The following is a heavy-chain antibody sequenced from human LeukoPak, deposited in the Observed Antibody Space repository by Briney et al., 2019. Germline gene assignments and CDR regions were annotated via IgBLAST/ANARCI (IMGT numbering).Heavy chain of an antibody. Sequence: GGSLKLSCAASGFTFSKYAIHWVRQAPGKGLECVALISHRENNQNYADSVKGRFTTSRDTSKSMVYLQLNNLRTEDTAVYYCAKERTLYDYGAEFEYWCQGTLVTVSS. CDR1: GFTFSKYA. V-gene: IGHV3-30*18. D-gene: IGHD3-16*01. CDR2: ISHRENNQ. CDR3: AKERTLYDYGAEFEY. J-gene: IGHJ4*02.